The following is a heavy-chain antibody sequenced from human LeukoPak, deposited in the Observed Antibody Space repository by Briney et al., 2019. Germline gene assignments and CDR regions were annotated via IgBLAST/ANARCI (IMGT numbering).Heavy chain of an antibody. D-gene: IGHD2-2*01. V-gene: IGHV4-34*01. CDR2: INHSGST. CDR1: GGSFSGYY. CDR3: ARAARRYCSSTSCSVPRYWFDP. J-gene: IGHJ5*02. Sequence: SETLSLTCAVYGGSFSGYYWSWIRQPPGKGLEWIGEINHSGSTNYNPSLKSRVTISVDTSKNQFSLKLSSVTAADTAVYYCARAARRYCSSTSCSVPRYWFDPWGQGTLVTVSS.